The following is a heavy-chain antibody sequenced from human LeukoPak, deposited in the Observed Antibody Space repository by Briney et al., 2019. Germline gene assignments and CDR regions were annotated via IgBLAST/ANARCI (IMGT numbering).Heavy chain of an antibody. Sequence: GGSLRLSCVASGLTFSSRDWMTLGRPAPGEGVEWGSGISRIGGSTHYADSVKGRFTISRDNSKNILYLQMNCLRAEDTALYYCAKDFVGTGNFRGGDYWGQGTLVTVSS. CDR3: AKDFVGTGNFRGGDY. V-gene: IGHV3-23*01. D-gene: IGHD1-1*01. CDR2: ISRIGGST. J-gene: IGHJ4*02. CDR1: GLTFSSRDW.